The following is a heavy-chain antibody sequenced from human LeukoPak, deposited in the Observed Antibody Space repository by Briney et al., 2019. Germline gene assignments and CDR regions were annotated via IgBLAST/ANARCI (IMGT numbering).Heavy chain of an antibody. J-gene: IGHJ5*02. CDR3: AGGGNWKFDP. CDR1: GGSISSYY. CDR2: IYYSGST. V-gene: IGHV4-59*08. Sequence: SETLSLTCTVSGGSISSYYWSWIRQPPVKGLAWIGYIYYSGSTNYNPSLKSRVAISVDTSKSHFSLKLSSVTAADTAVYYCAGGGNWKFDPWGQGTLVTVSS. D-gene: IGHD1-1*01.